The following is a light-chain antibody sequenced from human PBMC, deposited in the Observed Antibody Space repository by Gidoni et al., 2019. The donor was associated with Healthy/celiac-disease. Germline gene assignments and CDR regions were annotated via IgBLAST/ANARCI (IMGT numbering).Light chain of an antibody. CDR1: QSISSW. V-gene: IGKV1-5*03. Sequence: DIQMTQSPSTLSASVRDRVTITCRASQSISSWLAWYQQKPGKAPKLLIYKASSLESGVPSRFSGSGSGTEFTLTISSLQPDDFANYYCQQYNSYSGTFGQGTKVEIK. CDR2: KAS. CDR3: QQYNSYSGT. J-gene: IGKJ1*01.